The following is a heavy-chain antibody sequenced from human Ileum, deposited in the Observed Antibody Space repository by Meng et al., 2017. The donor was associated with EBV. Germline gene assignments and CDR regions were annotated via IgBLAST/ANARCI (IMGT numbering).Heavy chain of an antibody. CDR1: GASISSDIW. Sequence: LQETSSGVLNPSGTLSRTGTVCGASISSDIWRSWVRQPPGKGLEWIGEVYHRGDTNYNPSLKSRVDISVDKSKNQFYLSLFSVTAADTAVYYCGRDQGRELINHWGQGTLVTVSS. D-gene: IGHD1-7*01. CDR3: GRDQGRELINH. CDR2: VYHRGDT. J-gene: IGHJ4*02. V-gene: IGHV4-4*02.